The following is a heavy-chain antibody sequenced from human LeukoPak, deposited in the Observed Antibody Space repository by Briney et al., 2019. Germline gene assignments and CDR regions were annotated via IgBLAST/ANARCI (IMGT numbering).Heavy chain of an antibody. CDR1: GYTLTELS. Sequence: ASVKVSFTVSGYTLTELSMHWVRQAPGKGLEWMGGFDPEDGETIYAQKFQGRVTMTEDTSTDTAYMELSSLRSEDTAVYYCAMSTGSSGWYYFDYWGQGTLVTVSS. CDR3: AMSTGSSGWYYFDY. CDR2: FDPEDGET. D-gene: IGHD6-19*01. J-gene: IGHJ4*02. V-gene: IGHV1-24*01.